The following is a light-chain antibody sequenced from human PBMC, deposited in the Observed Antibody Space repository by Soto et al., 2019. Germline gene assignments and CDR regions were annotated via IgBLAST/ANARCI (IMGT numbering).Light chain of an antibody. Sequence: DIQLTQSPSFLSASVGDRVTITCRASQGITSFLAWYQQKPGKAPELLIHSASTLHSGVPSRFSGSGSGTEFTLTISSLQPEDFATYYCQHRHSYPITFGQGTRLEFK. CDR1: QGITSF. CDR2: SAS. J-gene: IGKJ5*01. V-gene: IGKV1-9*01. CDR3: QHRHSYPIT.